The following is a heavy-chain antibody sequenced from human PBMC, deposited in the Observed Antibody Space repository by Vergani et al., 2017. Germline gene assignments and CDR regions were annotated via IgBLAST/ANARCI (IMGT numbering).Heavy chain of an antibody. Sequence: QVQLQESGPGLVKPPGTLSLTCAVSGGSISSSNWWSWVRQPPGKGLEWIGEIYHRGSTNYNPSLKSRVTISVDKSKNQFSLNLSPVTPADTAVYYCARVRYCSSTSCYAGIYYYGMDVWGQGTTVTVSS. CDR2: IYHRGST. V-gene: IGHV4-4*03. J-gene: IGHJ6*02. CDR3: ARVRYCSSTSCYAGIYYYGMDV. D-gene: IGHD2-2*01. CDR1: GGSISSSNW.